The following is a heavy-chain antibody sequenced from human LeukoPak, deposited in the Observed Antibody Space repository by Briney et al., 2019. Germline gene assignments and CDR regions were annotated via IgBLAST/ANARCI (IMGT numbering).Heavy chain of an antibody. CDR1: GYTFTGYY. V-gene: IGHV1-2*02. Sequence: ASVKVSCKASGYTFTGYYMHWVRQAPGQGLEWMGWINPNSGGTNYAQKFQGRVTMTRDTSISTAYMELSRLRSDDTAVYYCARGFYGGNHYFDYWGQETLVTVSS. J-gene: IGHJ4*02. CDR3: ARGFYGGNHYFDY. CDR2: INPNSGGT. D-gene: IGHD4-23*01.